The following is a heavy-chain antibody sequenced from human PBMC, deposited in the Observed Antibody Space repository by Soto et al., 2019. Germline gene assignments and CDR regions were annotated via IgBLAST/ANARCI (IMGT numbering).Heavy chain of an antibody. CDR1: GASINSYG. D-gene: IGHD1-26*01. V-gene: IGHV4-4*07. CDR3: ARGPYINGYYVIDS. CDR2: LYSSGNT. J-gene: IGHJ4*02. Sequence: SETLSLTCTVSGASINSYGWSWVRQPAGQGLEWIGRLYSSGNTNYNPSFKSRLTMSADTSKNQFSLKVTSVTAADTAVYYCARGPYINGYYVIDSWSPGALVTVSS.